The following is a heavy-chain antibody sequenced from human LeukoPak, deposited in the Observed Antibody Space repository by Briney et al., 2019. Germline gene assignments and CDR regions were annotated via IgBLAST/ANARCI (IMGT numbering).Heavy chain of an antibody. CDR2: ISSGTGSYI. Sequence: PGGSLRLSCAASGFTFSRSAVHWVRQAPGKGLEWVSTISSGTGSYIYYADSVRGRFTISRDNAKNSLYLQMNSLRAEDTAVYYCARCSGVFGSSDYWGQGTLVTVSS. D-gene: IGHD6-6*01. CDR3: ARCSGVFGSSDY. V-gene: IGHV3-21*01. J-gene: IGHJ4*02. CDR1: GFTFSRSA.